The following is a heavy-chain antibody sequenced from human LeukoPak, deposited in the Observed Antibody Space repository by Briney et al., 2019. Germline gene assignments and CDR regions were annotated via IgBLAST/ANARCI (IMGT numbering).Heavy chain of an antibody. CDR2: ISGSGGST. D-gene: IGHD1-26*01. J-gene: IGHJ4*02. Sequence: GGSRRLSCAASGFTFSSYAMSWVRQAPGKGLEWVSAISGSGGSTYYADSVKGRFTISRDNSKNTLYLQMNSLRAEDTAVYYCAKTVGAYLYYFDYWGQGTLVTVSS. CDR3: AKTVGAYLYYFDY. V-gene: IGHV3-23*01. CDR1: GFTFSSYA.